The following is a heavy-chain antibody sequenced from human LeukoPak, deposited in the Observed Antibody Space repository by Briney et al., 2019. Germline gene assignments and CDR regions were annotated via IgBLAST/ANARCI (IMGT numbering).Heavy chain of an antibody. Sequence: SETLSLTCTVSGGSISSYYWSWSRQPPGKGLEWIGYIYYSGSTNYNPSLKSRVTISVDTSKNQFSLKLSSVTAADTAVYYCARVLWFGEGGYYGMDVWGQGTTVTVSS. CDR3: ARVLWFGEGGYYGMDV. CDR1: GGSISSYY. V-gene: IGHV4-59*01. J-gene: IGHJ6*02. D-gene: IGHD3-10*01. CDR2: IYYSGST.